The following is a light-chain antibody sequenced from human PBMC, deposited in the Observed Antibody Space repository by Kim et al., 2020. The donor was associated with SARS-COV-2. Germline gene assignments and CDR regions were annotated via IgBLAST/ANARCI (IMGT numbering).Light chain of an antibody. CDR3: CSYAGYSWV. V-gene: IGLV2-23*02. Sequence: PGQSITISCTGTGSDVGNYNLVSWYQQYSGKAPKLMIYEVIKRPSGVSNRFSGSKSGNTASLTISGLQAEDEADYYCCSYAGYSWVFGGGTQLTVL. CDR1: GSDVGNYNL. CDR2: EVI. J-gene: IGLJ3*02.